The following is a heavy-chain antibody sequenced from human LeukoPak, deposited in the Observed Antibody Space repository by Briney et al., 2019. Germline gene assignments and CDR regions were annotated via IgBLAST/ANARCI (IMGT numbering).Heavy chain of an antibody. CDR1: GFTFSSYS. CDR2: ISSSSSYI. V-gene: IGHV3-21*01. CDR3: ARVATYSSGWVFDY. D-gene: IGHD6-19*01. J-gene: IGHJ4*02. Sequence: GGSLRLSCAASGFTFSSYSMNRVRQAPGKGLEWVSSISSSSSYIYYADSVKGRFTISRDNAKNSLYLQMNSLRAEDTAVYYCARVATYSSGWVFDYWGQGTLVTVSS.